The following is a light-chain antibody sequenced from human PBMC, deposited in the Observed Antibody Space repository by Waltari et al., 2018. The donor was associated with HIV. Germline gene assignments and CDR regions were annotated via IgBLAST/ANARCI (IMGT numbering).Light chain of an antibody. V-gene: IGLV1-40*01. J-gene: IGLJ2*01. CDR3: GVWDDSLNGQV. CDR1: SSNIGAGFD. Sequence: QSVLTQPPSVSGAPGQRVTISCTGSSSNIGAGFDVHWYQQLPGTAPKLLIYGNSNRPSGVPDRFSGSKSGTSASLAITGLHSDDEAHYYCGVWDDSLNGQVFGGGTKLTVL. CDR2: GNS.